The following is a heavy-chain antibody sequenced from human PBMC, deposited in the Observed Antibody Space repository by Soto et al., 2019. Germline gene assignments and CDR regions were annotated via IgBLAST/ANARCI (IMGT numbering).Heavy chain of an antibody. J-gene: IGHJ5*02. V-gene: IGHV1-69*12. Sequence: QVQLVQSGAEVKKPGSSVKVSCKASGGTFSSQAISWVRQAPGQGLEWMGGIIPLFGTANYAQKFQGRVTITADESTSTAYMELSSLRSEDTAVYYCATGGDIVLVPTAISWFDPWGQGTLVTVSS. CDR2: IIPLFGTA. CDR3: ATGGDIVLVPTAISWFDP. CDR1: GGTFSSQA. D-gene: IGHD2-2*01.